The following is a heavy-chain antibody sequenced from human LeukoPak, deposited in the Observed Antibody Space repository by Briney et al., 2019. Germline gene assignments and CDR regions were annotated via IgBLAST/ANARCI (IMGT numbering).Heavy chain of an antibody. V-gene: IGHV3-23*01. D-gene: IGHD5-18*01. CDR3: AKTAAKWIQLWLRYFDY. CDR2: ISGSGGST. Sequence: GGSLRLSCAASGFTFSSYAMSWVRQAPGKGLEWVSAISGSGGSTYYADSMKGRFTISRDNSKNTLYLQMNSLRAEDTAVYYCAKTAAKWIQLWLRYFDYWGQGTLVTVSS. CDR1: GFTFSSYA. J-gene: IGHJ4*02.